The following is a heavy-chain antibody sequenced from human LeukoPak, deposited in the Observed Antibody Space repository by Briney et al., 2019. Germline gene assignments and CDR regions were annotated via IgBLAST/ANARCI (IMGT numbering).Heavy chain of an antibody. D-gene: IGHD2-15*01. V-gene: IGHV3-23*01. CDR1: GFTFTNYA. CDR3: ARDYIEDDAFDI. J-gene: IGHJ3*02. CDR2: TVGIGPDT. Sequence: GGSLRLSCAASGFTFTNYAMTWVRQAQGKGLEWVAATVGIGPDTYHADSVKGRFTISRDNSKNTLYLQMNSLRAEDTAVYYCARDYIEDDAFDIWGQGTMVTVSS.